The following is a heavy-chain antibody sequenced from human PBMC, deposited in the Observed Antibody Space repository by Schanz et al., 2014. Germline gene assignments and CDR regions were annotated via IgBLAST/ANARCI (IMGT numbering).Heavy chain of an antibody. CDR2: ISGSGAST. V-gene: IGHV3-21*04. CDR3: ARDRVSFVRGPLGVD. CDR1: GFGFSSYS. Sequence: EVQLVESGGGLIQPGGSLRLSCAASGFGFSSYSMNWVRQAPGKGLEWVSGISGSGASTYYADSVKGRFTISRDNTKNSLFLQLNSLRADDTAVYYCARDRVSFVRGPLGVDWGQGTQVIVSS. D-gene: IGHD3-10*01. J-gene: IGHJ4*02.